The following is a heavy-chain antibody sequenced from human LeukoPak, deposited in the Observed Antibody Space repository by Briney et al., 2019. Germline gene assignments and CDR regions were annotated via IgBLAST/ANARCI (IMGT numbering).Heavy chain of an antibody. CDR1: GYTFTSYD. CDR2: MNPSSGNT. D-gene: IGHD5-18*01. V-gene: IGHV1-8*03. CDR3: ARVDVDTAMVHNFDY. J-gene: IGHJ4*02. Sequence: GASVKVSCKSSGYTFTSYDINWVRQASGKGLEWMGCMNPSSGNTGYAQKFQGRVTITRNTSISTAYMELSSLRSEDTAVYYCARVDVDTAMVHNFDYWGQGTLVTVSS.